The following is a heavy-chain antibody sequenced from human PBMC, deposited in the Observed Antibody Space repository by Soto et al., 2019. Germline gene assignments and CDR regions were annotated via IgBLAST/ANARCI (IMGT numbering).Heavy chain of an antibody. V-gene: IGHV2-26*01. CDR1: GFSLSNARMG. D-gene: IGHD3-16*02. J-gene: IGHJ4*02. Sequence: QVTLKESGPVLVKPTETLTLTCTVSGFSLSNARMGVSWIRQPPGKALEWLAHIFSNDEKSYSTSLKSRLTISKDTSKSQVVLTMTNMDPVDTATYYCARAYDYIWGSYRQSPYYFDYWGQGTLVTVSS. CDR3: ARAYDYIWGSYRQSPYYFDY. CDR2: IFSNDEK.